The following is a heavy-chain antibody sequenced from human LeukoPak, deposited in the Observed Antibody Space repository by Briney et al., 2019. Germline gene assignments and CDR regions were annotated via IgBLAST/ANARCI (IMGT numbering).Heavy chain of an antibody. Sequence: PSETLSLTCAVSGASISSSNWWRWVRQPPGKGLEWIGEMYHSGRTNYNPSLKSRVTVSVDKSKNQFSLKLSSVTAADTAVYYCAREGYCSGGSCVLFDYWGQGTLVTVSS. V-gene: IGHV4-4*02. J-gene: IGHJ4*02. D-gene: IGHD2-15*01. CDR2: MYHSGRT. CDR3: AREGYCSGGSCVLFDY. CDR1: GASISSSNW.